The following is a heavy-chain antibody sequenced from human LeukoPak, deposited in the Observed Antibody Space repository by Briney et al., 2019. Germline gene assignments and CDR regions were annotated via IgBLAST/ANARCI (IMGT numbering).Heavy chain of an antibody. CDR2: ISSSSSYI. CDR3: ASLKWFGELNDAFDI. J-gene: IGHJ3*02. V-gene: IGHV3-21*04. Sequence: GGSLRLSCAASGFTFSSYSMNWVRQAPGKGLEWVSSISSSSSYIYYADSVKGRFTISRDNAKNSLYLQMNSLRAEDTALYYCASLKWFGELNDAFDIWGQGTMVTVSS. D-gene: IGHD3-10*01. CDR1: GFTFSSYS.